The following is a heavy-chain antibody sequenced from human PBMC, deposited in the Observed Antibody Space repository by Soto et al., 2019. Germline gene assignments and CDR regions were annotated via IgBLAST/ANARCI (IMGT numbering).Heavy chain of an antibody. CDR1: GFTFGNYW. V-gene: IGHV3-74*01. CDR3: ATAEVDY. J-gene: IGHJ4*02. Sequence: LSCAASGFTFGNYWMHWVRQAPGKGLEWVSRMNSDGSTTNYADSVKGRFTVSRDNARNTLHLQMNSLRAEDTAVYYCATAEVDYWGPGTLVTVSS. CDR2: MNSDGSTT.